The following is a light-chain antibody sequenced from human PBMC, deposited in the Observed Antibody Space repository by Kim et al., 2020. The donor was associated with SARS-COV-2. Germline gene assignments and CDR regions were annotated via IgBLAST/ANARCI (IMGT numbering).Light chain of an antibody. V-gene: IGKV1-5*03. CDR1: QSLSSR. CDR2: KAS. Sequence: DIQMTQSPSTLSASVGDRVTITCRASQSLSSRLAWYQQKPGKAPKVLIYKASILETGVPPRFSGGGSGTDFTLTISGLRPEDFATYYCQQYHSDAWTFGQGTKVDIK. J-gene: IGKJ1*01. CDR3: QQYHSDAWT.